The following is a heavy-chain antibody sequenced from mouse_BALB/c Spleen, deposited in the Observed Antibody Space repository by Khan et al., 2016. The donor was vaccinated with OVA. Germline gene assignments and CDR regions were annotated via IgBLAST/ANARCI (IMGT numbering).Heavy chain of an antibody. CDR1: GFTFSSYV. V-gene: IGHV5-6-5*01. D-gene: IGHD2-14*01. Sequence: EVNVVESGGDLVKPGGSLKLSCAASGFTFSSYVMSWVRQTPEKRLEWVASISSGGSTYCPDSVRGRFTISRDNARNSLYLQMSSLRSEDTTIYYWAREAYRYDEYYFDYWGQGTTRTVSS. CDR2: ISSGGST. CDR3: AREAYRYDEYYFDY. J-gene: IGHJ2*01.